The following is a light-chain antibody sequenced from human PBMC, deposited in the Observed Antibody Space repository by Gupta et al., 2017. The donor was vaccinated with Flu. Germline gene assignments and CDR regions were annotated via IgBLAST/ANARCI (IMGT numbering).Light chain of an antibody. CDR1: SDDIGGYNY. CDR3: CSYRSSSTAG. J-gene: IGLJ1*01. CDR2: EVN. V-gene: IGLV2-14*01. Sequence: ITISCTGTSDDIGGYNYVSWYQQQPGKAPKFIRYEVNKRPSGVSDRFSGSKSGNTASLIISGLQGEDEADDDCCSYRSSSTAGFGTGTRVTVL.